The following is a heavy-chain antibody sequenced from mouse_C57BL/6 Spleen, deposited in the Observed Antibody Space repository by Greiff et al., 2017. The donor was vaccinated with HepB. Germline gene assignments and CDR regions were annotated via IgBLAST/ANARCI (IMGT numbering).Heavy chain of an antibody. CDR2: ISNGGGST. D-gene: IGHD6-2*01. Sequence: DVKLVESGGGLVQPGGSLKLSCAASGFTFSDYYMYWVRQTPEKRLESVAYISNGGGSTYYPDTVKGRFTIARDKAKNTLYLQMSRLKSEDTAMYYCARSLPWTYAMDYWGQGTSVTVSS. CDR3: ARSLPWTYAMDY. J-gene: IGHJ4*01. CDR1: GFTFSDYY. V-gene: IGHV5-12*01.